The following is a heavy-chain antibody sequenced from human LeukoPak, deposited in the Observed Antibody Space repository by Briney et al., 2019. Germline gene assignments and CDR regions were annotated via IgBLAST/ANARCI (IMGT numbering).Heavy chain of an antibody. V-gene: IGHV3-21*01. CDR1: GFTFSSYS. J-gene: IGHJ6*02. CDR2: ISSSSSYI. D-gene: IGHD6-19*01. Sequence: GSLRLSCAASGFTFSSYSMNWVRQAPGKGLEWVSSISSSSSYIYYADSVKGRFTISRDNAKNSLYLQMNSLRAEDTAVYYCARDLYGSGWSGEDYYGMDVWGQGTTVTVSS. CDR3: ARDLYGSGWSGEDYYGMDV.